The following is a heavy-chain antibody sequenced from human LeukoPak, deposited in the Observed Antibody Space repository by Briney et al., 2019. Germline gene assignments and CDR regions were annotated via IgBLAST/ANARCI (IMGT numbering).Heavy chain of an antibody. Sequence: PGGSLRLSCAASGFTFSSYGMHWVRQAPGKGLEWVAVIWYDGSNKYYADSVKGRFTISRDNPKNTLYLQMNSLRAEDTAVYYCARVPTGHDAFDIWGQGTMVTVSS. J-gene: IGHJ3*02. CDR1: GFTFSSYG. V-gene: IGHV3-33*01. CDR2: IWYDGSNK. CDR3: ARVPTGHDAFDI.